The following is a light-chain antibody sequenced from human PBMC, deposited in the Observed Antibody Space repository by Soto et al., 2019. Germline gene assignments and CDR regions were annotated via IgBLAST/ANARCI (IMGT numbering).Light chain of an antibody. CDR3: QQRSHWLT. J-gene: IGKJ4*01. CDR2: DAS. Sequence: ELLLTRSPATVSLSPGARATLSCRASQSVSSYLAWYQQKPGQAPRLLIYDASIRATGIPARFSGSGSGTDFTLTISSLEPEDFAFYYCQQRSHWLTFGGGTKVDI. CDR1: QSVSSY. V-gene: IGKV3-11*01.